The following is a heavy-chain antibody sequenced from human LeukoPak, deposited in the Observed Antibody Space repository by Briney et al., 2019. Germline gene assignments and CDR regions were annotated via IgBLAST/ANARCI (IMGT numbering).Heavy chain of an antibody. CDR1: GLTVSRNY. V-gene: IGHV3-23*01. CDR2: ISGSGGNT. J-gene: IGHJ5*02. CDR3: AKGGPGLTGYSFNWFDP. Sequence: GGSLRLSCAASGLTVSRNYMSWVRQAPGKGLEWVSGISGSGGNTYYADSVKGRFTISRDNFKNTLYLHMNSLRADDTAVYYCAKGGPGLTGYSFNWFDPWGQGTLVTVSS. D-gene: IGHD3-9*01.